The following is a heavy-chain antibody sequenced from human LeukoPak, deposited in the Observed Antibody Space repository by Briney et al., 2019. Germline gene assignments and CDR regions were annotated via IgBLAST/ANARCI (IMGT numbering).Heavy chain of an antibody. CDR3: ARDRFGGMDV. CDR2: IKEDGSEK. D-gene: IGHD4-23*01. J-gene: IGHJ6*04. CDR1: GFTFSSFW. V-gene: IGHV3-7*01. Sequence: GGSLRLSCETSGFTFSSFWMSWVRQAPGKGLEWVANIKEDGSEKYYVESVKGRFTISRDGAKKSVHLQMNSLRAEDSAVYYCARDRFGGMDVWGKGTSVTVSS.